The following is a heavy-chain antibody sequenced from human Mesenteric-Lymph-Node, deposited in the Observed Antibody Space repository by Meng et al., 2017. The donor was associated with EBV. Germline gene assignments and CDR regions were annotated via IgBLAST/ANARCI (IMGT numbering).Heavy chain of an antibody. V-gene: IGHV4-4*02. Sequence: QGQVQESGPGLVKPSGTLSLTCAVSGGSISSDNWWTWVRQPPGKGLEWIGEIHHSGATNYNPSLKSRVTISVDKSKNQFSLKLSSVTAADAAVYFCASVIYGSGLNSWFDPWGHGTLVTVSS. CDR1: GGSISSDNW. CDR3: ASVIYGSGLNSWFDP. CDR2: IHHSGAT. D-gene: IGHD3-10*01. J-gene: IGHJ5*02.